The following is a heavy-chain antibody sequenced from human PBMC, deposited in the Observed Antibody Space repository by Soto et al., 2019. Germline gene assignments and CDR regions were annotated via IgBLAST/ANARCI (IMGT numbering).Heavy chain of an antibody. J-gene: IGHJ6*03. CDR3: ARSNYDIGFYYYMDV. Sequence: QLQPQESGPGLVKPSETLSLTCTVSGGSISSSSYYWGWIRQPPGKGLEWIGSIYYSGSTYYNPSLTSRVTISVDTSKNQFSLKLSSVTAADTAVYYCARSNYDIGFYYYMDVWGKGTTVTVSS. V-gene: IGHV4-39*01. CDR2: IYYSGST. CDR1: GGSISSSSYY. D-gene: IGHD3-9*01.